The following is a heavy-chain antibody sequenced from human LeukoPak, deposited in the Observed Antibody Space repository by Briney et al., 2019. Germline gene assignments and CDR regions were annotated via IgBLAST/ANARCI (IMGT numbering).Heavy chain of an antibody. V-gene: IGHV3-21*01. CDR2: IIISSSYI. CDR3: ARDGRRRDYCDSGSCYWYFDL. J-gene: IGHJ2*01. Sequence: GGSLRLSCAASGFSFSSYTMNWVRHAPGKGLEWVSSIIISSSYIYYADSLKGRFTISRDNAKNSLYLQMNSLRAEDTAVYYCARDGRRRDYCDSGSCYWYFDLWGRGTLVTVSS. CDR1: GFSFSSYT. D-gene: IGHD2-15*01.